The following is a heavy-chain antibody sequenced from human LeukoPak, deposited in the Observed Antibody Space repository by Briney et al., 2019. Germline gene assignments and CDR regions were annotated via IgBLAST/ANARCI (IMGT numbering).Heavy chain of an antibody. V-gene: IGHV1-69*05. CDR1: GGTFSSYA. D-gene: IGHD6-6*01. Sequence: ASVEVSCKASGGTFSSYAICWVRQVPGQGLEWMGGIIPIFGTANYAQKFQGRVTITTDESTSTAYMELSSLRSEDTAVYYCAREGPSSSSSGEFDYWGQGTLVTVSS. J-gene: IGHJ4*02. CDR2: IIPIFGTA. CDR3: AREGPSSSSSGEFDY.